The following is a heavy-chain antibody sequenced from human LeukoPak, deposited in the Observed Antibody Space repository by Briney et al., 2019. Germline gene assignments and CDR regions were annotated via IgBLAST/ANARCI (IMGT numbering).Heavy chain of an antibody. J-gene: IGHJ4*02. V-gene: IGHV4-59*08. CDR2: FYYSGGT. D-gene: IGHD5-18*01. CDR1: GGPMSSYY. CDR3: ARHGYSSLYY. Sequence: SETLSLTCTVSGGPMSSYYRSWVRHPPGKGLGWIGCFYYSGGTYYNPSLKSRVTISVDTSKNQFSLKLSSVTAADTAVYYCARHGYSSLYYWGQGTLVTVSS.